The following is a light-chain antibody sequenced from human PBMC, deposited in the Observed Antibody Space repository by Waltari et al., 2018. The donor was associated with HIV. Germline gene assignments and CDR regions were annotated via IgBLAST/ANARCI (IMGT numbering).Light chain of an antibody. CDR1: SSNIWAGYD. Sequence: QSVLTQPPSVSGAPGQRVTISCTGSSSNIWAGYDVHWYQQLPGTAPKLLIYGNTNRPSGVPDRFSGSKSGTSASLAITGLQAEDEADYYCQSLRVFGGGTKLTVL. CDR3: QSLRV. CDR2: GNT. V-gene: IGLV1-40*01. J-gene: IGLJ2*01.